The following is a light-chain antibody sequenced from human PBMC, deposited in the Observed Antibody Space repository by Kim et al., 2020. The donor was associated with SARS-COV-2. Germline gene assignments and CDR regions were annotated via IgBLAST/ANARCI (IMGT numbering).Light chain of an antibody. CDR2: AAS. Sequence: IQLTQSPSSLSASVGDRVTITCRASQGISSYLAWYQQKSGKAPKLLIYAASTLQSGVPSRFSGSGSGTDFTLTISSLQPEDSATYYCLQLADYPLTFGGGTKVEVK. V-gene: IGKV1-9*01. CDR3: LQLADYPLT. CDR1: QGISSY. J-gene: IGKJ4*01.